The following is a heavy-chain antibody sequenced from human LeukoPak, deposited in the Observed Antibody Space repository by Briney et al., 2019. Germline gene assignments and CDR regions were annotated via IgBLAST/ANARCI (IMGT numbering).Heavy chain of an antibody. Sequence: GGSLRLSCAGSGFTFSSYWMHWVRQGPGKGLVWVSRIYSDGSRTSYADSVKGRFTISGDNAENTLYLQMNSLRAEDTAVYYCARSGRGGAFDIWGQRTMVTVSS. J-gene: IGHJ3*02. CDR2: IYSDGSRT. D-gene: IGHD1-26*01. CDR3: ARSGRGGAFDI. V-gene: IGHV3-74*01. CDR1: GFTFSSYW.